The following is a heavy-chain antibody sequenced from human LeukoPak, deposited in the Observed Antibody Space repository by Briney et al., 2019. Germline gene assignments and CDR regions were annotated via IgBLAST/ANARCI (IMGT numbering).Heavy chain of an antibody. J-gene: IGHJ5*02. CDR3: ARAGYCSSTSCYPDWFDP. V-gene: IGHV4-4*07. Sequence: SETLSLTCTVSGGSISSYYWSWIRQPAGKGLEWIGRIYTSGSTNYNPSLKSRVTMSVDTSKNQFSLKLSSVTAADTAVYYCARAGYCSSTSCYPDWFDPWGQGTLVTVSS. CDR2: IYTSGST. D-gene: IGHD2-2*01. CDR1: GGSISSYY.